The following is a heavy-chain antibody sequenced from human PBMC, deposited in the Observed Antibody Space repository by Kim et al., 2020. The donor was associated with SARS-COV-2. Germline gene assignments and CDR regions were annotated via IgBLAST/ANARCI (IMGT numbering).Heavy chain of an antibody. CDR3: ARASYYDFWKYGMDV. CDR1: GFTFSSYW. CDR2: INSDGSST. V-gene: IGHV3-74*01. Sequence: GGSLRLSCAASGFTFSSYWMHWVRQAPGKGLVWVSRINSDGSSTSYADSVKGRFTISRDNAKNTLYLQMNSLRAEDTAVYYCARASYYDFWKYGMDVWGQGTTVTVSS. J-gene: IGHJ6*02. D-gene: IGHD3-3*01.